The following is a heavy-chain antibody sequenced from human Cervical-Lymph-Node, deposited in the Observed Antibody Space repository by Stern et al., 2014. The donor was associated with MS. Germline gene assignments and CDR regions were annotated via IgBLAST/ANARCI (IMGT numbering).Heavy chain of an antibody. Sequence: QLQLQDSGPGLVKPSPTLSLTCTVSGGSISSGGYYWSWIRQHPGKGLEWFGYIYYSGRTYYNPSLKSRVTISVDTSKNQFSLKLSSVTAADTAVYYCARVVRGSIDYWGQGTLVTVSS. CDR1: GGSISSGGYY. J-gene: IGHJ4*02. D-gene: IGHD2-15*01. CDR2: IYYSGRT. V-gene: IGHV4-31*03. CDR3: ARVVRGSIDY.